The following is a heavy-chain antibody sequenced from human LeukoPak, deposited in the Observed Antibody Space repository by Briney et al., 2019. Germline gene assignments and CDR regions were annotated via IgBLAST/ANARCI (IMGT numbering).Heavy chain of an antibody. CDR2: IRSKANSYAT. D-gene: IGHD4-17*01. Sequence: PGGSLRLSCAASGFTFSGSAMHWVRQASGKGLEWVGRIRSKANSYATAYAASVKGRFTISRDDSKNTAYLQMNSLKTEDTAVYYCTSPCYGDYDRGLWFDPWGQGTLVTVSS. V-gene: IGHV3-73*01. J-gene: IGHJ5*02. CDR1: GFTFSGSA. CDR3: TSPCYGDYDRGLWFDP.